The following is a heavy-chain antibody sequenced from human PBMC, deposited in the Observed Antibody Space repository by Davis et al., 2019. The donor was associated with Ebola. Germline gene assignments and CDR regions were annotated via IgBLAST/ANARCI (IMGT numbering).Heavy chain of an antibody. CDR3: VRGWGRIGMGV. J-gene: IGHJ6*02. CDR2: TYYDSKWYR. D-gene: IGHD1-26*01. Sequence: PSETLSLTCAISGDSVSSGGWNWIRQSPSGGLEWLGRTYYDSKWYRDYAVSVKSRITINSDTSTNQFFLQLNSVTPEDTAVYYCVRGWGRIGMGVWGQGTTVTVSS. CDR1: GDSVSSGG. V-gene: IGHV6-1*01.